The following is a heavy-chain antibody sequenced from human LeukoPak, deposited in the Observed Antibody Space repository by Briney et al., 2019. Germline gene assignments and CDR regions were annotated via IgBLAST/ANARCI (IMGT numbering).Heavy chain of an antibody. V-gene: IGHV3-73*01. CDR1: GFTFSGSA. D-gene: IGHD4-17*01. J-gene: IGHJ6*02. CDR2: IRSKANSYAT. CDR3: TRHLTTVNLYYYYGMDV. Sequence: GGSLRLSCAASGFTFSGSAMHWVRQASGKGLEWVGRIRSKANSYATAYAASVKGRFTISRDDSKNTAYLQMNSLKTEDTAVYYCTRHLTTVNLYYYYGMDVWGQGTTVTVSS.